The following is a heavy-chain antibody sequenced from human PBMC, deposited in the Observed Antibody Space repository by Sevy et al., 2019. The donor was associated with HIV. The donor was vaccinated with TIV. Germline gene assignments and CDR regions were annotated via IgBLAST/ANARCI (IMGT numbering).Heavy chain of an antibody. CDR3: AADPYCIGTSCLGGMDV. Sequence: ASVKVSCKASGYTFTGYNIHWLRQAPGQGLEWMGRINPNSDGTNYAQKFQGRVTMTNDTSISTAYMELSRLRSDDTAVYYCAADPYCIGTSCLGGMDVWGQRTAVTVSS. D-gene: IGHD2-2*01. J-gene: IGHJ6*02. CDR1: GYTFTGYN. V-gene: IGHV1-2*06. CDR2: INPNSDGT.